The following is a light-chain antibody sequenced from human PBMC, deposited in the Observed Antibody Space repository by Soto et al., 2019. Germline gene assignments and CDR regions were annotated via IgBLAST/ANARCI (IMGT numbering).Light chain of an antibody. CDR2: GVS. Sequence: EIVLTQSPGTLSLSPGERATLSCRASQSVSSNYLAWYQQKPGQAPRLLLYGVSSRATGIPDRFSGSGSGTDFTLTINRLEPEDFAVYYCQQYGNSPPYTFGQGTKLEIK. J-gene: IGKJ2*01. V-gene: IGKV3-20*01. CDR3: QQYGNSPPYT. CDR1: QSVSSNY.